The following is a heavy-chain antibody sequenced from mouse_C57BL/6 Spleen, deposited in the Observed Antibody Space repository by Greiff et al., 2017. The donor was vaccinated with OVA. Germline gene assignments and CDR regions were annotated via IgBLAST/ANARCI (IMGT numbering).Heavy chain of an antibody. CDR2: INPNNGGT. CDR3: ARGYYGSSPWFAY. V-gene: IGHV1-26*01. J-gene: IGHJ3*01. Sequence: LVEPGASVKISCKASGYTFTDYYMNWVKQSHGKSLEWIGDINPNNGGTSYNQKFKGKATLTVDKSSSTAYMELRSLTSEDSAVYYCARGYYGSSPWFAYWGQGTLVTVSA. D-gene: IGHD1-1*01. CDR1: GYTFTDYY.